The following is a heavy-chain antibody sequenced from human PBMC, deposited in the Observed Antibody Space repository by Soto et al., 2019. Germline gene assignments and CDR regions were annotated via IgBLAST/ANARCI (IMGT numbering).Heavy chain of an antibody. V-gene: IGHV3-33*01. CDR1: GFTFSSYG. Sequence: PGGSLRLSCAASGFTFSSYGMHWVRQAPGKGLEWVAVIWYDGSNKYYADSVKDRFTISRDNSKNTLYLQMNSLRAEDTAVYYCARNFGIMIPSPDAFDIWGQGTMVTVSS. D-gene: IGHD3-16*01. CDR3: ARNFGIMIPSPDAFDI. CDR2: IWYDGSNK. J-gene: IGHJ3*02.